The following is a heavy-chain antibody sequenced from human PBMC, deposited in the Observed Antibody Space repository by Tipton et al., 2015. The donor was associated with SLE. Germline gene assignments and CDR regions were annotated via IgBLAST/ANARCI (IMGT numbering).Heavy chain of an antibody. J-gene: IGHJ4*02. D-gene: IGHD7-27*01. CDR2: IYYSGST. CDR3: ASQTGDLVNY. CDR1: GGSISSGGYY. V-gene: IGHV4-61*08. Sequence: TLSLTCTVSGGSISSGGYYWSWIRQPPGKGLEWIGYIYYSGSTNYNPSLKSRVTISVDTSKNQFSLKLRSVTAADTAVYYCASQTGDLVNYWGQGILVTVSS.